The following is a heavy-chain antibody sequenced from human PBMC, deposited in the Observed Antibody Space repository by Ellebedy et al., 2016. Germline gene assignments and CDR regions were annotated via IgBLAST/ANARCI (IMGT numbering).Heavy chain of an antibody. CDR2: IYHTGST. CDR3: ARDREF. Sequence: GSLRLSCAVSGGSISRSNWWTWVRQSPGKGLEWIGEIYHTGSTNYNPSLKSRVTFSVDKSKNQFSLKLTSVTAADTAVFYCARDREFWGQGTLVTVSS. D-gene: IGHD3-10*01. CDR1: GGSISRSNW. V-gene: IGHV4-4*02. J-gene: IGHJ4*02.